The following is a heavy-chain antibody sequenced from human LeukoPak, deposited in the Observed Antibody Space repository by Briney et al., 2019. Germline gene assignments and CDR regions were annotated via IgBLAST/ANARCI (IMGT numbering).Heavy chain of an antibody. D-gene: IGHD5-24*01. CDR3: ASLGPRDGYNDWFDY. CDR2: INPNSGGT. Sequence: GASVKVSCKASGYTFTGYYMHWVRQAPGQGLEWMGWINPNSGGTNYAQKFQGRVTMTRDTSISTAYMELSRLRSDDTAVYYCASLGPRDGYNDWFDYWGQGTLVTVSS. V-gene: IGHV1-2*02. CDR1: GYTFTGYY. J-gene: IGHJ4*02.